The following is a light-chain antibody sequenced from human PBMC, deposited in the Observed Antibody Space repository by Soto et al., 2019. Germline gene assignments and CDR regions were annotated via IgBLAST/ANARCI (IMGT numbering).Light chain of an antibody. CDR2: DAS. V-gene: IGKV3-11*01. CDR3: QQRSNPIT. J-gene: IGKJ5*01. CDR1: QSVSSY. Sequence: EIVLTQSPATLSLSPGERATLSCRASQSVSSYLAWYQQKPGQAPRVLIYDASNRATGIPSRFSGSRSGTDFTLTISSLEPEDFAVYYCQQRSNPITFGQGTRLEIK.